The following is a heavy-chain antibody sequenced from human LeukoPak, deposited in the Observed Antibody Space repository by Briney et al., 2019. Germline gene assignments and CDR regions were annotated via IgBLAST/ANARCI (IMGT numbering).Heavy chain of an antibody. D-gene: IGHD1-26*01. CDR3: ARPGIVGASGAFDI. CDR2: ISAYNGNT. J-gene: IGHJ3*02. V-gene: IGHV1-18*01. CDR1: GYTFTSYG. Sequence: ASVKVYCKASGYTFTSYGISWVRQAPGQGLEWMGWISAYNGNTNYAQKLQGRVTMTRNTSISTAYMELSSLRSEDTAVYYCARPGIVGASGAFDIWGQGTMVTVSS.